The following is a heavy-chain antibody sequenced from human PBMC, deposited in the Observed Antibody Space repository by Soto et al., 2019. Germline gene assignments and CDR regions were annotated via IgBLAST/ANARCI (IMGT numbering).Heavy chain of an antibody. CDR3: ARGTDYADLANAEYFHP. D-gene: IGHD4-17*01. CDR2: ISKDGSHS. Sequence: QVQLVESGGGVVQPGRSLRLSCAASGFNFRTYGIHWVRQAPGKGLEWVALISKDGSHSYYAHSVKGRFTTSRDNSQNKAFMQVNRLRADDTAVYFCARGTDYADLANAEYFHPWGQGTLVTVSS. V-gene: IGHV3-30*03. J-gene: IGHJ1*01. CDR1: GFNFRTYG.